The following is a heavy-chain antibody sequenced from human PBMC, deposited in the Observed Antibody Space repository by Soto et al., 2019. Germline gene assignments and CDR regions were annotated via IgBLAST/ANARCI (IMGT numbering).Heavy chain of an antibody. CDR1: GFTFSSYT. D-gene: IGHD2-21*02. Sequence: GGSLRLSCAASGFTFSSYTLNWVRRAPGKGLEWVATSSDRRTGNTHYSDSVRGRFTLSRDYSRNILFLQMDSLRADDTALYYCTTWLTAHFDYWGRGTQITVSS. V-gene: IGHV3-23*01. J-gene: IGHJ4*02. CDR3: TTWLTAHFDY. CDR2: SSDRRTGNT.